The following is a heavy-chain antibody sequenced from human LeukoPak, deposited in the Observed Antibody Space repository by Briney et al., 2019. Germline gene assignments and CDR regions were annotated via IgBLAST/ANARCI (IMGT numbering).Heavy chain of an antibody. CDR3: AREGSAPSGWCYFDY. CDR2: IGTSGNT. J-gene: IGHJ4*02. V-gene: IGHV3-48*03. CDR1: GFTFSTYD. Sequence: GGSLRLSCAASGFTFSTYDMNWVRQAPGKGLEWISHIGTSGNTNYADSVKGRFTISRDNAKNSLYLQMSSLRAEDTAVYYCAREGSAPSGWCYFDYWGQGTLVTVSS. D-gene: IGHD6-19*01.